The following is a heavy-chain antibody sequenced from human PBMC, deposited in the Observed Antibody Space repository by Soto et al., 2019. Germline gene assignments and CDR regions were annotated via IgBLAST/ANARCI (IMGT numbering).Heavy chain of an antibody. Sequence: EVQLVESGGGLVQPGGSLTLSCAASGFTFDSYSMNWVRQAPGKGLESVSYISDSGKMIYYADSVKGRFTISRDNAKKSLYLQMNSLRDDDTAIYYCARAVGYAANWGPGTLVTVSS. CDR3: ARAVGYAAN. CDR2: ISDSGKMI. J-gene: IGHJ4*02. V-gene: IGHV3-48*02. CDR1: GFTFDSYS. D-gene: IGHD5-12*01.